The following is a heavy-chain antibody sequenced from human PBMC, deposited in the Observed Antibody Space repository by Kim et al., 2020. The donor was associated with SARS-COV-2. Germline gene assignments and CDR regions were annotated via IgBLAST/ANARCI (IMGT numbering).Heavy chain of an antibody. V-gene: IGHV4-59*01. CDR3: ARDRYETMVRGVMFHYYYYMDV. CDR2: IYYSGST. CDR1: GGSISSYY. D-gene: IGHD3-10*01. J-gene: IGHJ6*03. Sequence: SETLSLTCTVSGGSISSYYWSWIRQPPGKGLEWIGYIYYSGSTNYNPSLKSRVTISVDTSKNQFSLKLSSVTAADTAVYYCARDRYETMVRGVMFHYYYYMDVWGKRTTVTVSS.